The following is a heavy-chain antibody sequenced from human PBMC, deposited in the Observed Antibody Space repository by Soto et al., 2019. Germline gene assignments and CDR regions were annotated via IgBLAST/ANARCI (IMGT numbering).Heavy chain of an antibody. D-gene: IGHD3-22*01. CDR3: ARVVDSSGPHRH. CDR1: GFTFSSYW. J-gene: IGHJ4*02. Sequence: GGSLRLSCAASGFTFSSYWMHWVRQAPGKGLVWVSRINSDGSSTSYADSVKGRFTISRDNAKNTLYLQMNSLRAEDTAVYYCARVVDSSGPHRHWGQGTLVTVS. V-gene: IGHV3-74*01. CDR2: INSDGSST.